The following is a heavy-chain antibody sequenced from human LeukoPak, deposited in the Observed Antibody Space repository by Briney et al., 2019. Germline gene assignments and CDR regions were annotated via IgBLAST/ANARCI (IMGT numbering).Heavy chain of an antibody. CDR1: GFTFSNCV. CDR3: AKGSSSSRPYYFDY. V-gene: IGHV3-23*01. J-gene: IGHJ4*02. D-gene: IGHD6-6*01. CDR2: ITGSGGDT. Sequence: PGGSLRLSCAASGFTFSNCVMSWVRQAPGKGLEWVSAITGSGGDTYYADSVKGRSTVSRDSSKDALYLKMNSLRAEDTAVYYCAKGSSSSRPYYFDYWGQGALVTVSS.